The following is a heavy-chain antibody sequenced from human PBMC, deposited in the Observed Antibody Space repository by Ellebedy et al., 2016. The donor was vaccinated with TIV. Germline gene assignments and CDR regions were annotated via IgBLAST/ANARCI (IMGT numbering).Heavy chain of an antibody. V-gene: IGHV3-74*01. CDR1: GFTFSSYW. D-gene: IGHD2-21*02. Sequence: GESLKISXAASGFTFSSYWMHWVRQAPGKGLVWVSRINSDGSSTSYADSVKGRFTISRDNAKNTLYLQMNSLRAEDTAVYYCARVPIVVVTALNWFDPWGQGTLVTVSS. CDR2: INSDGSST. CDR3: ARVPIVVVTALNWFDP. J-gene: IGHJ5*02.